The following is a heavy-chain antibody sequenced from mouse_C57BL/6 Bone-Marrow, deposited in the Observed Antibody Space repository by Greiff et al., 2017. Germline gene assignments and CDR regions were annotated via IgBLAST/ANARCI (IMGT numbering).Heavy chain of an antibody. V-gene: IGHV1-82*01. J-gene: IGHJ4*01. CDR1: GYAFSSSW. CDR3: AINVFYAMDY. Sequence: QVQLQQSGPELVKPGASVKISCKASGYAFSSSWMNWVKQRPGKGLEWIGRIYPGDGDTNYNGKFKGKATLTADKSSSTAYMQLSSLTSEDSAVYFCAINVFYAMDYWGQGTSVTVSS. CDR2: IYPGDGDT.